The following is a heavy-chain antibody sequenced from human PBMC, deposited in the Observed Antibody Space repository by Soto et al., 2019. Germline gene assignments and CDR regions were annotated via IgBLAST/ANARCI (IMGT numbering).Heavy chain of an antibody. D-gene: IGHD3-3*01. J-gene: IGHJ6*03. Sequence: SETLSLTCTVSGGSISSYYWGWIRQPPGKGLEWIGSIYYSGSTYYNPSLKSRVTISVDTSKNQFSLKLSSVTAADTAVYYCARRYYDFWSGYYYYYMEVWGKGTTVTVSS. CDR2: IYYSGST. V-gene: IGHV4-39*01. CDR3: ARRYYDFWSGYYYYYMEV. CDR1: GGSISSYY.